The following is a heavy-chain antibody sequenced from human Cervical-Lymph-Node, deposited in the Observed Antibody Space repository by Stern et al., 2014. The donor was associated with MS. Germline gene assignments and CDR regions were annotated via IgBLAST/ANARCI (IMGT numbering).Heavy chain of an antibody. CDR1: GYTFTTYT. D-gene: IGHD6-6*01. J-gene: IGHJ4*02. Sequence: VQLVESGSELKKPGASVKVSCKASGYTFTTYTMNWLRQAPGQGLEWMGWIKTNTGNPTYAQGFTGRFAFSLDTSVSTAYLQISSLKTEDTAVYYCARGHRDYSSSPYFDYWGQGTLVTVSS. CDR2: IKTNTGNP. CDR3: ARGHRDYSSSPYFDY. V-gene: IGHV7-4-1*02.